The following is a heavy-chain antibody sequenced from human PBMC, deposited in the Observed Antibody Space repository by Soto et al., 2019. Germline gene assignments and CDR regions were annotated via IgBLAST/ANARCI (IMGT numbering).Heavy chain of an antibody. Sequence: PLETLSLTSTVSGGSISSGSYYWGWIRQPPGKGLEWIGSIYYSGSTYYNPSLKSRVTISVDTSKNQFSLKLSSVTAADTAVYYCARQGDYVGYWGQGTLVTAPQ. J-gene: IGHJ4*02. V-gene: IGHV4-39*01. CDR3: ARQGDYVGY. CDR1: GGSISSGSYY. CDR2: IYYSGST.